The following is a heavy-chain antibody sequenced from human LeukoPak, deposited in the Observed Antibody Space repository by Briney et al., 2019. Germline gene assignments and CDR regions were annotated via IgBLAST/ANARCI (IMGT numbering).Heavy chain of an antibody. Sequence: ASVKVSCKASGYTFTSYGISWVRQAPGQGLEWMGWISAYNSNTNYAQKLQGRVTMTTDTSTSTAYMELRSLRSDDTAVYYCARSRSGSYYNPNSDYWGQGTLVTVSS. D-gene: IGHD3-10*01. CDR1: GYTFTSYG. V-gene: IGHV1-18*04. CDR2: ISAYNSNT. CDR3: ARSRSGSYYNPNSDY. J-gene: IGHJ4*02.